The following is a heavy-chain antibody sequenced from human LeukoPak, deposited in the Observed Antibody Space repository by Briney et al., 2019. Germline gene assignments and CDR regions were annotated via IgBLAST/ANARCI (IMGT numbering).Heavy chain of an antibody. V-gene: IGHV1-69*05. CDR2: IIPIFGTA. Sequence: SVKVSCKASGGTFSSYAISWVRQAPEQGLEWMGGIIPIFGTANYAQKFQGRVTITTDESTSTAYMELSSLRSEDTAVYYCARRHITIFGVVNNWFDPWGQGTLVTVSS. D-gene: IGHD3-3*01. CDR3: ARRHITIFGVVNNWFDP. CDR1: GGTFSSYA. J-gene: IGHJ5*02.